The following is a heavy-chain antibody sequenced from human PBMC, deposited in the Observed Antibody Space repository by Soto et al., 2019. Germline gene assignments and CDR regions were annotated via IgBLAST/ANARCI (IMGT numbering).Heavy chain of an antibody. CDR1: GGSITSNY. V-gene: IGHV4-59*01. CDR3: ASYASGSYIPFDP. D-gene: IGHD3-10*01. J-gene: IGHJ5*02. Sequence: SETLSLTCTVSGGSITSNYWGWIRQPPGKGLEWIGYIYYSGIINYNPSLKSRVTISLDTSKNQFSLNLSSVTAADTAVYYCASYASGSYIPFDPWGQGALVTVSS. CDR2: IYYSGII.